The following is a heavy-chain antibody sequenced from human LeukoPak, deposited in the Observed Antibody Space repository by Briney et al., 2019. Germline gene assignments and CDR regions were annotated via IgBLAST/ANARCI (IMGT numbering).Heavy chain of an antibody. D-gene: IGHD3-22*01. CDR3: ARENEYYYDSSGYLDAFDI. V-gene: IGHV3-21*01. J-gene: IGHJ3*02. CDR1: GFTFSSYS. Sequence: GGSLRLSCAASGFTFSSYSMNWVRQAPGKGLEWVSSISSSSSYIYYADSVKGRFTISRDNAKNSLYLQMNSLRAEDTAVYYCARENEYYYDSSGYLDAFDIWGQGTMVTVSS. CDR2: ISSSSSYI.